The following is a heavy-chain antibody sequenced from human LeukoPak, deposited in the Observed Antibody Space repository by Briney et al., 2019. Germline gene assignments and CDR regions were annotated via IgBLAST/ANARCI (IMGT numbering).Heavy chain of an antibody. D-gene: IGHD4-17*01. CDR1: GYSIRSAYY. J-gene: IGHJ5*02. V-gene: IGHV4-38-2*01. CDR2: IYHSGST. Sequence: PSETLSLTCAVSGYSIRSAYYWGWIRQPPGKGLEWIGSIYHSGSTYYNPYLKSRVTMSVDTSKNQFSLKLSSVTAADMAVYYCVRADPDYGLNWFDPWGQGTLVTVSS. CDR3: VRADPDYGLNWFDP.